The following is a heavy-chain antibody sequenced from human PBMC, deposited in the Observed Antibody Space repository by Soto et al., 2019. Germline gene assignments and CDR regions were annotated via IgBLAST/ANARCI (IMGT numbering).Heavy chain of an antibody. CDR3: TAGLSPGNS. V-gene: IGHV3-66*01. Sequence: EVQLVESGGDLVQPGGSLRLSCAASGFTVSNNYISWVRQAPGKGLEWVSLMYSSGTTHYADSVKGRSTISRDSSKNTVFLQMNSLTAEDTAVYFSTAGLSPGNSWGQGTLVTVSS. CDR2: MYSSGTT. J-gene: IGHJ4*02. CDR1: GFTVSNNY. D-gene: IGHD2-2*01.